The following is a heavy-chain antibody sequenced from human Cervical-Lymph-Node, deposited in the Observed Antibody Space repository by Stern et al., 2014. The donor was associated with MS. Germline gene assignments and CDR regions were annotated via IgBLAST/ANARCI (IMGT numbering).Heavy chain of an antibody. CDR2: IYPGDSDT. CDR1: GYTFTTSW. CDR3: VRVGYSGYEFDY. D-gene: IGHD5-12*01. Sequence: EVPLVESGAEVKKPGESLKISCKGSGYTFTTSWIGWVRQLRGKRLEWMVIIYPGDSDTRYSPSLQGQVTISADKSISTAYLQWSSLKASDTAMYYCVRVGYSGYEFDYWGQGTLVTVSS. J-gene: IGHJ4*02. V-gene: IGHV5-51*01.